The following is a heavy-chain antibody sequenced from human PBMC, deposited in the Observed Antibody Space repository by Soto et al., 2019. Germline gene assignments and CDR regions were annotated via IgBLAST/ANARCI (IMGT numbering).Heavy chain of an antibody. CDR2: IIPILGIA. D-gene: IGHD2-15*01. Sequence: QVQLVQSGAEVKKPGSSVKVSCKASGGTFSSYTISWVRQAPGQGLEWMGRIIPILGIANYAQKFQGRVTITADKSTSTAYMELSSLRSEDAAVYYCALGGAADLFDYWGQGTLVTVSS. J-gene: IGHJ4*02. CDR3: ALGGAADLFDY. CDR1: GGTFSSYT. V-gene: IGHV1-69*02.